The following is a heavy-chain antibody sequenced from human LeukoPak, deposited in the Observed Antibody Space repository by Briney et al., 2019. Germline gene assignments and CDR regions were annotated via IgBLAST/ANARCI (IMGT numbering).Heavy chain of an antibody. V-gene: IGHV3-30*02. J-gene: IGHJ4*02. D-gene: IGHD2-8*01. CDR3: ARSSVLMVSFDS. Sequence: GGSLRLSCAASGFTFSTYGMHWVRQAPGKGLEWVAFIRYDGSNKYYADSVKGRFTISRDNSKNTLYLQMNSLRTDDTAIYNCARSSVLMVSFDSWGQGTLVTLSS. CDR1: GFTFSTYG. CDR2: IRYDGSNK.